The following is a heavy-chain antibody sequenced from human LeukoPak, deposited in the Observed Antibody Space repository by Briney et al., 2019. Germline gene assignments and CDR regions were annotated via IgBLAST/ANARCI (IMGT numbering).Heavy chain of an antibody. CDR3: ARDGSRPASSSWFIGYYGMDV. CDR2: ISAYNGNT. CDR1: GYTFTSYG. J-gene: IGHJ6*02. Sequence: ASVKVSCKASGYTFTSYGISWVRQAPGQGLEWMGWISAYNGNTNYAQKLQGRVTMTTDTSTSTAYMELRSLRSDDTAVYYRARDGSRPASSSWFIGYYGMDVWGQGTTVTVSS. V-gene: IGHV1-18*01. D-gene: IGHD6-13*01.